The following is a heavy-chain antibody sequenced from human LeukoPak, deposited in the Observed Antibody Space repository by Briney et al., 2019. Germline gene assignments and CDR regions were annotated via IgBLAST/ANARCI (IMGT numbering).Heavy chain of an antibody. V-gene: IGHV3-9*01. CDR3: AKDVTGYSSSWPLFDY. Sequence: GGSLRLSCAASGFTFDDYAMHWVRQAPGKGLEWVSGISWNSGSIGYADSVKGRFTISRDNAKNSLYLQMNSLRAEDTALYYCAKDVTGYSSSWPLFDYWGQGTLVTVSS. J-gene: IGHJ4*02. D-gene: IGHD6-13*01. CDR1: GFTFDDYA. CDR2: ISWNSGSI.